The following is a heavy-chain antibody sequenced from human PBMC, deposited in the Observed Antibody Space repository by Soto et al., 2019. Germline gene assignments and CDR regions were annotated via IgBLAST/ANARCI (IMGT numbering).Heavy chain of an antibody. D-gene: IGHD1-20*01. Sequence: SQTLSLTCAISGDSVSSTSAAWNWIRQSPSRGLEWLGRTYYRSKWYNDYAVSVKSRITINPDTSKNQFSLQLNSVTPEDTAVYYCARGNWNTAKDYYYYGMDVWGQGTTVTVSS. V-gene: IGHV6-1*01. J-gene: IGHJ6*02. CDR2: TYYRSKWYN. CDR3: ARGNWNTAKDYYYYGMDV. CDR1: GDSVSSTSAA.